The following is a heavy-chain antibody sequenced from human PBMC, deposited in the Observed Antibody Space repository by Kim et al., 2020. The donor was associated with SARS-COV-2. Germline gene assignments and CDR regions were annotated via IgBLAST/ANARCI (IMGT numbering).Heavy chain of an antibody. CDR2: LSQTGST. CDR3: GRHYWDGETHLRDY. Sequence: SETLSLTCSVSGGSISSATYYWGWIRQAPGKGLEWIGSLSQTGSTYYNPSLKSRATISGDTSKNQFSLRLTSVAAADTAMYYGGRHYWDGETHLRDYWG. D-gene: IGHD2-21*01. J-gene: IGHJ4*01. CDR1: GGSISSATYY. V-gene: IGHV4-39*01.